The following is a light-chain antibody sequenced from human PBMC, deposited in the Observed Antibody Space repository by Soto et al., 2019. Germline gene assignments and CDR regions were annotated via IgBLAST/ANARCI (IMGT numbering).Light chain of an antibody. V-gene: IGLV2-14*01. CDR2: EVT. Sequence: QCALTQPASVSGSPGQSITISCTGGSSDIGGYNYVSWFQQHPGKAPKLMIYEVTNRPSGVSNRFSGSKSGSTASLTISGLQAEDEADYYCSSYTSSNTLVFGTGTKVTVL. CDR3: SSYTSSNTLV. CDR1: SSDIGGYNY. J-gene: IGLJ1*01.